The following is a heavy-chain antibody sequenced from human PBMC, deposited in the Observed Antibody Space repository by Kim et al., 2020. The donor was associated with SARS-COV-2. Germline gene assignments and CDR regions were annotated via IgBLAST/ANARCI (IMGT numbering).Heavy chain of an antibody. CDR1: GFTFHASY. J-gene: IGHJ3*02. CDR2: INPDGSQK. Sequence: LSLTCAAAGFTFHASYMAWVRQAPGKGLEWVGGINPDGSQKFYVDSVKGRFTISRDNSKNSLFLQMSSLSAQDTAVYYCARNPHYVALVIWGPGTMV. V-gene: IGHV3-7*01. CDR3: ARNPHYVALVI. D-gene: IGHD3-10*02.